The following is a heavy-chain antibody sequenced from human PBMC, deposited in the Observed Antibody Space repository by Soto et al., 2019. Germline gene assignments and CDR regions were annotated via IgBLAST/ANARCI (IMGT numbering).Heavy chain of an antibody. Sequence: ASVKVSCKASGYTFTSYAMHWVRQAPGQRLEWMGWINAGNGNTKYSQKFQGRVTITRDTSASTAYMELSSLRSEDTAVYYCARDHDYGDYDAFDIWGQGTMVTVSS. CDR3: ARDHDYGDYDAFDI. CDR1: GYTFTSYA. J-gene: IGHJ3*02. CDR2: INAGNGNT. V-gene: IGHV1-3*01. D-gene: IGHD4-17*01.